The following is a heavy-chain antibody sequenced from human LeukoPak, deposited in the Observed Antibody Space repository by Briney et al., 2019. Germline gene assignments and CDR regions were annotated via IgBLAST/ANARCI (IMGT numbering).Heavy chain of an antibody. CDR2: IYHSGST. CDR1: GGSISSGGYY. V-gene: IGHV4-30-2*01. Sequence: PSQTLSLTCTVSGGSISSGGYYWSWIRQPPGKGLEWIGYIYHSGSTYYNPSLKSRVTISVDRSKNQFSLKLSSVTAADTAVYYCARDSPAQVAYDSSGSIQDVFDIWGQGTMVTVSS. D-gene: IGHD3-22*01. CDR3: ARDSPAQVAYDSSGSIQDVFDI. J-gene: IGHJ3*02.